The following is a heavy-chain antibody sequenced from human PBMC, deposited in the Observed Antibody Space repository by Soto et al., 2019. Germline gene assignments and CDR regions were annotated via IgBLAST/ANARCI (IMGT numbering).Heavy chain of an antibody. CDR2: IDSSSDSI. V-gene: IGHV3-48*02. CDR3: ARIPYSSGLFDC. J-gene: IGHJ4*02. CDR1: GFTLSSHN. D-gene: IGHD6-19*01. Sequence: EVQLVESGGGLVQPGGSLRLSCAASGFTLSSHNMSWVRQAPGKGLEWLSYIDSSSDSIHYADSVKGRFNISRDNARNSLYLQMDSLGDDDTAVYYCARIPYSSGLFDCWGQGTLVTVSS.